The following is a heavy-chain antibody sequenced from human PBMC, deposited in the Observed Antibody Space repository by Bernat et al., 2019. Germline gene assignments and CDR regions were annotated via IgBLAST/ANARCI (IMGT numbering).Heavy chain of an antibody. V-gene: IGHV1-18*01. CDR1: GYTFTSYG. D-gene: IGHD3-9*01. J-gene: IGHJ4*02. CDR2: ISAYNGNT. CDR3: ARDRTQYFDWLLPNYFDY. Sequence: QVQLVQSGAEVKKPGASVKVSCKASGYTFTSYGISWVRQAPGQGLEWMGWISAYNGNTNYAQKLQGRVTMTTDTSTSTAYMELRSLRSDDTAVYYCARDRTQYFDWLLPNYFDYWGQGTLVTVSS.